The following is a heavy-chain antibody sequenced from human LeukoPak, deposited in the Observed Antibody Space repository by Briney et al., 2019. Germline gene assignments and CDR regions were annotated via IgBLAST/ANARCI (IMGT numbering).Heavy chain of an antibody. V-gene: IGHV1-46*01. D-gene: IGHD3-10*01. J-gene: IGHJ6*02. CDR2: INPSGGST. Sequence: ASVKVSCKASGYTFTSYYMHWVRQAPGQGLEWMGIINPSGGSTSYAQKFQGRITMTGDTSISTAYMELSSLRSEDTAVYYCARGPSLVRGVIMPGSVGGMDVWGQGTTVTVSS. CDR1: GYTFTSYY. CDR3: ARGPSLVRGVIMPGSVGGMDV.